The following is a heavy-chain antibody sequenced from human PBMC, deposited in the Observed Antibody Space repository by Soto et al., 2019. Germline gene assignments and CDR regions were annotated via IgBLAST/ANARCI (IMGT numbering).Heavy chain of an antibody. CDR2: ISYDGSNK. CDR3: AKVVVVAALSAYFGY. D-gene: IGHD2-15*01. J-gene: IGHJ4*02. V-gene: IGHV3-30*18. Sequence: QVQLVESGGGVVQPGRSLRLSCAASGFTFSSYGMHWVRQAPGKGLEWVAVISYDGSNKYYADSVKGRFTISRDNSKNTLYLQMNSLRAEDTAVYYCAKVVVVAALSAYFGYWGQGTLVTVSS. CDR1: GFTFSSYG.